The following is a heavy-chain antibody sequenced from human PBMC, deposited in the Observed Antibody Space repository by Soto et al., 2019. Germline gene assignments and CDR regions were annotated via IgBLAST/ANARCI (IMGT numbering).Heavy chain of an antibody. V-gene: IGHV4-59*01. CDR3: ARMNYYDTSGYPFDY. Sequence: SETLSLTCAVSGDSISSYYWSWIRQPPGKGLELIGYIYFRGTTNYNPSLKSRVTMSADTSKNQFSLKLNSVTAADTAVYYFARMNYYDTSGYPFDYWGQGMMVTVSS. CDR1: GDSISSYY. CDR2: IYFRGTT. D-gene: IGHD3-22*01. J-gene: IGHJ4*02.